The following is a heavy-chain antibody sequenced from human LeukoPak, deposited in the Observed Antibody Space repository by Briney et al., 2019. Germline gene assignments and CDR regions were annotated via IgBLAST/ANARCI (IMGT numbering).Heavy chain of an antibody. CDR2: INPNSGGT. V-gene: IGHV1-2*02. CDR3: AREGTIFGVVIIPSKGDFDY. D-gene: IGHD3-3*01. CDR1: GYTFTGYY. Sequence: ASVKVSCKASGYTFTGYYMYWVRQAPGQGVEWMGWINPNSGGTNYAQKFQGRVTMTRDTSISTAYMELSRLRSDDTAVYYCAREGTIFGVVIIPSKGDFDYWGQGTLVTVSS. J-gene: IGHJ4*02.